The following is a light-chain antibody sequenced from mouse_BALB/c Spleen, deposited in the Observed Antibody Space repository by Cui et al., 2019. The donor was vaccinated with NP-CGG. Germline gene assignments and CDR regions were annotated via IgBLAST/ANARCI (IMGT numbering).Light chain of an antibody. CDR3: ALWYSNHWV. CDR2: GTN. V-gene: IGLV1*01. CDR1: TGAVTTSNY. J-gene: IGLJ1*01. Sequence: QAFVTQESALTTSPGETVTLPCRSSTGAVTTSNYANWVQEKPDHLFTGLIGGTNNRAPGVPARFSGSLIGDKAALTITGAQTEDEAIYFCALWYSNHWVFGGGTKLTVL.